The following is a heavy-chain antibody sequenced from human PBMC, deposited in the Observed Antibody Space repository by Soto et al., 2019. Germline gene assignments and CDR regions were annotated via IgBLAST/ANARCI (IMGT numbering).Heavy chain of an antibody. CDR2: IYSGETT. V-gene: IGHV3-53*01. Sequence: GGALRVWWRAWGGKGNGDCGNWVSQKQGKGLEWVAAIYSGETTYYEDEVRGRVTIARGKSRNTLYFQLSSLRIEDTAVYYFTRDGRGLGRLSLFESWGHAVLVTVS. CDR3: TRDGRGLGRLSLFES. CDR1: GGKGNGDC. D-gene: IGHD2-21*02. J-gene: IGHJ4*01.